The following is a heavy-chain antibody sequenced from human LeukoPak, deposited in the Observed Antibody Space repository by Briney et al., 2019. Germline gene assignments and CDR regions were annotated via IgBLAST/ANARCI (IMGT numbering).Heavy chain of an antibody. D-gene: IGHD2/OR15-2a*01. V-gene: IGHV4-39*07. CDR1: GGSISSSSYY. Sequence: SETLSLTCTVSGGSISSSSYYWGWIRQPPGKGLEWIGSIYYSGSTYYNPSLKSRVTISVDTSKNQFSLKLSSVTAADTAVYYCARDWSFYAVRESNLPDYWGQGTLVTVSS. J-gene: IGHJ4*02. CDR2: IYYSGST. CDR3: ARDWSFYAVRESNLPDY.